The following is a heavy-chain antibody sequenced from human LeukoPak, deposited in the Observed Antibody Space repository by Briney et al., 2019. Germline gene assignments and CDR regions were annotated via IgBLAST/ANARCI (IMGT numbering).Heavy chain of an antibody. D-gene: IGHD2-2*01. CDR2: IYYSGST. CDR3: ARQLGYCSTSNCYPYFDF. J-gene: IGHJ4*02. V-gene: IGHV4-59*01. CDR1: VGSISSYY. Sequence: SGTLSLTCSVSVGSISSYYWSWLRQPPVKGLVCVGYIYYSGSTNYNPSLKSRVTISVDTSKSQFSLKVSSVTPADTAVYYCARQLGYCSTSNCYPYFDFWGQGTVVTVSS.